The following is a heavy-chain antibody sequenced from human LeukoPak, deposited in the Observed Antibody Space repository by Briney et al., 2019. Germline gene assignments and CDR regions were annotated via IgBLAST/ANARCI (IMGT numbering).Heavy chain of an antibody. CDR3: AKDAPLYCSSTSCLNWFDP. Sequence: PGGSLRLSCAASGFTFSSYAMNWVRQAPGKGLEWVSAITGSGGRTYYADSAKGRFTISRNNSKNTLYLQMNSLRAEDTAVYYCAKDAPLYCSSTSCLNWFDPWGQGTLVTVSS. D-gene: IGHD2-2*01. V-gene: IGHV3-23*01. CDR2: ITGSGGRT. CDR1: GFTFSSYA. J-gene: IGHJ5*02.